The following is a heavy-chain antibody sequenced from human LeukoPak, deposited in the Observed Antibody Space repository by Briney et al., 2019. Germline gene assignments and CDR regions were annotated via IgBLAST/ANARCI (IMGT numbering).Heavy chain of an antibody. Sequence: SETLSLTCTVSGGSISSYYWSWTRQPPGKGLEWIGYIYYSGSTNYNPSLKSRVTISVDTSKNQFSLKLSPVTAADTAVYYCARVGSIAAAAFDYWGQGTLVTVSS. J-gene: IGHJ4*02. V-gene: IGHV4-59*01. CDR3: ARVGSIAAAAFDY. D-gene: IGHD6-13*01. CDR1: GGSISSYY. CDR2: IYYSGST.